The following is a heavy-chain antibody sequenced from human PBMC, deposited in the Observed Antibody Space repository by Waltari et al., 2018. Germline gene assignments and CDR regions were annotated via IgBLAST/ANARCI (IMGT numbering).Heavy chain of an antibody. J-gene: IGHJ4*02. V-gene: IGHV4-39*07. CDR2: IHSSGAT. D-gene: IGHD5-12*01. CDR3: AKDGWGGAYDS. CDR1: GDSFTHTTHY. Sequence: QLQESGPGLVEPSETLSLTCTVSGDSFTHTTHYWGWIRQPPGKSLEWIGKIHSSGATFYNSSLKSRVTMSVDKSKNQFSLNLNSVTADDSAFYFCAKDGWGGAYDSWGQGTLVTVSS.